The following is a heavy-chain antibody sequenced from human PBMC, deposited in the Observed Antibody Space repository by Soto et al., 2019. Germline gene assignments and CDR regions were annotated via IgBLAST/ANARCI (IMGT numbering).Heavy chain of an antibody. CDR2: INAYNGNT. CDR1: GYSFNSYG. V-gene: IGHV1-18*01. J-gene: IGHJ4*02. CDR3: ARDFVNDLSAPGAVFDY. D-gene: IGHD6-19*01. Sequence: VHLVQSGGEVKKPGASVKVSCKASGYSFNSYGVSWERQAPGQGLERMGWINAYNGNTNYAQKLQGRVTLTTDTSTSTAYMEPRSLASDDTALYYCARDFVNDLSAPGAVFDYWGQGTLVTVSS.